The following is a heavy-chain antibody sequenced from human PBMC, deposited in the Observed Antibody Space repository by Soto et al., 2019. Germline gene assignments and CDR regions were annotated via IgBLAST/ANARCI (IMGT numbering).Heavy chain of an antibody. D-gene: IGHD1-1*01. CDR2: INPNGGDT. Sequence: GASVKVSCKASGYTFTDYYRHWVRQAPGQGLEWMGWINPNGGDTNYAQKFQGRVTMTRDTSISTAYMELTRLTSADTAVYYCAREESGTTGNNWFDPWGQGTLVTVSS. V-gene: IGHV1-2*02. CDR3: AREESGTTGNNWFDP. J-gene: IGHJ5*02. CDR1: GYTFTDYY.